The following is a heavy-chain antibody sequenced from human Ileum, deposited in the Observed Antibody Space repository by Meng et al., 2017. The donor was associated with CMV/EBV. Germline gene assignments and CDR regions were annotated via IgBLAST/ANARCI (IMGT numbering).Heavy chain of an antibody. CDR3: GRDSRSRYSNSDY. D-gene: IGHD4-11*01. V-gene: IGHV3-7*01. CDR1: GFTFSTYW. J-gene: IGHJ4*02. CDR2: IKEDGSDK. Sequence: GESLKISCAASGFTFSTYWMSWVRQAPGKGLEWVATIKEDGSDKYYVDSVKGRFTISRDNAKNSLYLQMNNLRAEDTAVYYCGRDSRSRYSNSDYWGQGTLVTVSS.